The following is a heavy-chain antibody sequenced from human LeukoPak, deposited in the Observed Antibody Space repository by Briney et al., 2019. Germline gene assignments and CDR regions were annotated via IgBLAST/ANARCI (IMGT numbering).Heavy chain of an antibody. D-gene: IGHD1-26*01. CDR2: KWYDGSNK. CDR3: ARDPEWELLYFDY. CDR1: GFTFSSYG. Sequence: GGSLRLSCAASGFTFSSYGMHWVRQAPGKGLEWVAVKWYDGSNKYYADSVKGRFTISRDNSKNTLYLQMSSLRAEDTAVYYCARDPEWELLYFDYWGQGTLVTVSS. V-gene: IGHV3-33*01. J-gene: IGHJ4*02.